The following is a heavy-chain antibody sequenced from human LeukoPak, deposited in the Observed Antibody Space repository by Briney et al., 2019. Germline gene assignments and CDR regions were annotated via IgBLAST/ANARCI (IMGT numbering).Heavy chain of an antibody. CDR1: GFTFSSYA. Sequence: GGSLRLSCAASGFTFSSYAMHWVRQAPGKGLEYVSAISSDGGHTYYADSVKGRFTISRDNSKNTLYLHMSSLRAEDTAVYYCVRALMVRGALDAFDIWGQGTMVTISS. CDR3: VRALMVRGALDAFDI. V-gene: IGHV3-64D*06. D-gene: IGHD3-10*01. CDR2: ISSDGGHT. J-gene: IGHJ3*02.